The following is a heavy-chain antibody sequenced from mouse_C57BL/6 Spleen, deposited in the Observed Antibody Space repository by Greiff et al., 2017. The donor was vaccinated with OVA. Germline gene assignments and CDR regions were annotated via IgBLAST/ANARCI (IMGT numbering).Heavy chain of an antibody. CDR3: ARDGLTRAMDY. Sequence: EVKLQESGPGMVKPSQSLSLTCTVTGYSITSGYDWHWIRHVPGNKLEWMGCISYSGSTNYNPSLKSRISITHDTSKNHFFLKLNSVTTEDTATYYCARDGLTRAMDYWGQGTSVTVSS. CDR1: GYSITSGYD. J-gene: IGHJ4*01. V-gene: IGHV3-1*01. CDR2: ISYSGST. D-gene: IGHD6-1*01.